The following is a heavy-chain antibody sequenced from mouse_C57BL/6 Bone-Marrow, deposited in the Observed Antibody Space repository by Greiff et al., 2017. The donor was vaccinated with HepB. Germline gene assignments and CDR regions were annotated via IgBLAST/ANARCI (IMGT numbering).Heavy chain of an antibody. D-gene: IGHD1-1*01. Sequence: EVQLQQSGPVLVKPGASVKMSCKASGYTFTDYYMNWVKQSHGKSLEWIGVINPYNGGTSYNRKFKGKATLTVDKSSSTAYMELNSLTSEDSAVYYCARPYYYGSSGFAYWGQGTLVTVSA. V-gene: IGHV1-19*01. CDR1: GYTFTDYY. CDR2: INPYNGGT. CDR3: ARPYYYGSSGFAY. J-gene: IGHJ3*01.